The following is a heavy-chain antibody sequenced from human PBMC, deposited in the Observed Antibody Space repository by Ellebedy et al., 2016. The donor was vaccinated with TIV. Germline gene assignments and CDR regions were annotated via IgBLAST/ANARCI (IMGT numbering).Heavy chain of an antibody. CDR2: ISGYDANT. Sequence: AASVKVSCKASGYTFTSYGISWLRQAPGQGLEWLGWISGYDANTNYVQKFHDGLTLTTDTSTSTAYMALGSLRSDDTAVYFCARDTEPYPYAGIFVHDASDIWGQGTMVTVSS. V-gene: IGHV1-18*04. D-gene: IGHD2-8*01. J-gene: IGHJ3*02. CDR1: GYTFTSYG. CDR3: ARDTEPYPYAGIFVHDASDI.